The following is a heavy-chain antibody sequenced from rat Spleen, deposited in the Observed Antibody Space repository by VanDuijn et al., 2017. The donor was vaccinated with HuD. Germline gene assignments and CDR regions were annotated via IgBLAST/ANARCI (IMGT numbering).Heavy chain of an antibody. V-gene: IGHV5S13*01. CDR3: ARHGGLRNWFAY. CDR2: ISMSGDST. CDR1: GFIFSDYG. D-gene: IGHD1-11*01. Sequence: EVELVESGGGSVQPGRSMKLSCVASGFIFSDYGMAWVRQSPTKGLEWVASISMSGDSTYYRDSMKGRFTISRDNAKNTLYLQMDSLGSEDTATYYCARHGGLRNWFAYWGQGTLVTVSS. J-gene: IGHJ3*01.